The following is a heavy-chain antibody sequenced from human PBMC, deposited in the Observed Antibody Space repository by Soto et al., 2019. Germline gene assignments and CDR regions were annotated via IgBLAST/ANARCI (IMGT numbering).Heavy chain of an antibody. D-gene: IGHD5-12*01. J-gene: IGHJ4*02. Sequence: SATLSLSCAVYGGSFSGYYWSWVRQPPGKGLEWIGEINHSGSTNYNPSLKSRVTISVDTSNNQFSLKLSSVTAADTAVYYCARGRDGYNSYWGQGTLVTVSS. CDR1: GGSFSGYY. V-gene: IGHV4-34*01. CDR2: INHSGST. CDR3: ARGRDGYNSY.